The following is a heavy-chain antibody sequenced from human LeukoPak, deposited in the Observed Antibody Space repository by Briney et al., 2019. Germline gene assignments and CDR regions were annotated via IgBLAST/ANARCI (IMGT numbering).Heavy chain of an antibody. D-gene: IGHD3-22*01. V-gene: IGHV3-23*01. Sequence: GGSLRLSCAASGFTFSSYAMSWVRQAPGKGLEWVSAISGSGGSTYYADSVKGRFTISRDNSKSTLYLQMNSLRAEDTAVYYCAEDDYYDSSGYSLEYFQHWGQGTLVTVSS. J-gene: IGHJ1*01. CDR1: GFTFSSYA. CDR2: ISGSGGST. CDR3: AEDDYYDSSGYSLEYFQH.